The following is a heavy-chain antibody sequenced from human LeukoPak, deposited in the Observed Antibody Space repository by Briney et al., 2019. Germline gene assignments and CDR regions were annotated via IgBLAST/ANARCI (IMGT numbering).Heavy chain of an antibody. CDR1: GYSFTSYW. Sequence: GESLKISCKGSGYSFTSYWIGWVRQMPGKGLEWMGIIYPGDSDTRYSPSFQGQVTISADKSISTAYLQWSSLKASDTAMYYCARRAAAAGSHYYYYGMDVWGRGTLVTVSS. D-gene: IGHD6-13*01. V-gene: IGHV5-51*01. CDR2: IYPGDSDT. J-gene: IGHJ6*02. CDR3: ARRAAAAGSHYYYYGMDV.